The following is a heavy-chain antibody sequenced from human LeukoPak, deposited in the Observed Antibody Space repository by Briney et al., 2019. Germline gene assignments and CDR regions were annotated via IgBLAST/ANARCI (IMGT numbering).Heavy chain of an antibody. CDR1: GFTFSSDW. D-gene: IGHD6-13*01. Sequence: GGSLRLSCAASGFTFSSDWMSWVRQAPGKGLEWVANIKQDGSEKYYLDSVKGRFTISRDNAKNSLYLQMNSLRAEDTAVYYCATSRTFDYWGQGTLVTVSS. J-gene: IGHJ4*02. CDR2: IKQDGSEK. CDR3: ATSRTFDY. V-gene: IGHV3-7*01.